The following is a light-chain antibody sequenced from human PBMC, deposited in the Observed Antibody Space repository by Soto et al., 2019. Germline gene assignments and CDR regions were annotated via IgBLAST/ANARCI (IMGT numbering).Light chain of an antibody. Sequence: EIVLTQSPGTLSLSPGERATLSCRASQTVNSARLAWFQQKAGQAPRLLIYGASSRAPGIPDRFSGSGSETDFTLTITRLESEDFAVYYCQLYGSSPWTFGQGTKVEIK. CDR2: GAS. J-gene: IGKJ1*01. CDR1: QTVNSAR. CDR3: QLYGSSPWT. V-gene: IGKV3-20*01.